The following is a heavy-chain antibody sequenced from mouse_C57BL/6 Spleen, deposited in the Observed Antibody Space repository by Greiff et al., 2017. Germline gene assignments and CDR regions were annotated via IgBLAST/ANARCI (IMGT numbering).Heavy chain of an antibody. D-gene: IGHD2-3*01. V-gene: IGHV1-53*01. J-gene: IGHJ1*03. CDR3: ARGGWSLWYFDV. CDR2: INPSNGGT. CDR1: GYTFTSYW. Sequence: QVQLQQPGTELVKPGASVKLSCKASGYTFTSYWMHWVKQRPGQGLEWIGNINPSNGGTNYNEKFKSKATLTVDKSSSTAYMQLSSLPSEDSAVYYCARGGWSLWYFDVWGTGTTVTVSS.